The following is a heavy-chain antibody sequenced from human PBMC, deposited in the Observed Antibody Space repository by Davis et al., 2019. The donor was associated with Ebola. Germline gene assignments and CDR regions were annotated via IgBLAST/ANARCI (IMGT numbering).Heavy chain of an antibody. V-gene: IGHV5-51*01. Sequence: GESLKISCAGSGNSYTSYWIGWVRQKPGKGLEWMGIIYTGDSDTSSSPSFRGKVTIPADKSITTAYLKWSSLKASDTAMYYCASLRRTITGMDDGFDIWGQGTKVTVSS. CDR1: GNSYTSYW. J-gene: IGHJ3*02. D-gene: IGHD1-20*01. CDR2: IYTGDSDT. CDR3: ASLRRTITGMDDGFDI.